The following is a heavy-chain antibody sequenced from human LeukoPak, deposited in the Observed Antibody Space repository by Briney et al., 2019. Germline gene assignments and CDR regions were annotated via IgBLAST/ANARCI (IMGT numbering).Heavy chain of an antibody. J-gene: IGHJ6*02. CDR1: GGSISSYY. CDR3: ARVGGTNYYYYGMDV. V-gene: IGHV4-59*01. Sequence: SETLSLTCTVSGGSISSYYWSWIRQPPGKGLEWIGYIYDSGSTNYNPSLKSRVTISVDTSKSQFSLKLSSVTAADTAVYYCARVGGTNYYYYGMDVWGQGTTVTVSS. CDR2: IYDSGST. D-gene: IGHD1-1*01.